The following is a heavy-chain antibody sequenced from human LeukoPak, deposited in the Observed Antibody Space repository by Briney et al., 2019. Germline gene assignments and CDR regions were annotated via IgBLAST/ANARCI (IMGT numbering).Heavy chain of an antibody. Sequence: SETLSLTCTVSGGSISSYYWTWIRQPPGRGLEWIGYIYHRGSANYNPSLKSRVTIAVDTSKNQFSLTLSSVTAADAAVYYCARAGDYYVSGSYLGYWGQGTLVTVSS. CDR3: ARAGDYYVSGSYLGY. V-gene: IGHV4-59*01. D-gene: IGHD3-10*01. J-gene: IGHJ4*02. CDR2: IYHRGSA. CDR1: GGSISSYY.